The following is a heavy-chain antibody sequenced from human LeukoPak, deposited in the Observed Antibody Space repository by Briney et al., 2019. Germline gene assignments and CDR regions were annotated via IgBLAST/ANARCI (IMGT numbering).Heavy chain of an antibody. CDR3: ARDSTYSSGSRFYDRFDY. J-gene: IGHJ4*02. D-gene: IGHD2-15*01. Sequence: PGGSLRLSCAASGFSFSVYSMTWVRQAPGKGLEWVSYISSSSDYIYYIDSVKGRFTISRDNAKNSLYLQMNSLRAEDTGMYYCARDSTYSSGSRFYDRFDYWGQGTLVTVSS. CDR1: GFSFSVYS. V-gene: IGHV3-21*01. CDR2: ISSSSDYI.